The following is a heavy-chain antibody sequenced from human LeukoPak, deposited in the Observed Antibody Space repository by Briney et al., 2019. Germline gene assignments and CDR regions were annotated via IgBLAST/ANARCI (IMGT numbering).Heavy chain of an antibody. V-gene: IGHV1-18*01. D-gene: IGHD6-19*01. CDR2: ISAYNGNT. J-gene: IGHJ3*02. CDR3: ARDTPVAGTGDAFDI. Sequence: ASVKVSCKASGYTFTSYGISWVRQAPGQGLEWMGWISAYNGNTNYAQKLQGRVTMTTDTSTSTAYMELRSLRSDDTAAYYCARDTPVAGTGDAFDIWGQGTMVTVSS. CDR1: GYTFTSYG.